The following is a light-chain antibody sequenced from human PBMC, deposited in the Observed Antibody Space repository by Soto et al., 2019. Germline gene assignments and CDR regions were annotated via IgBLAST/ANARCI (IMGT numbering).Light chain of an antibody. J-gene: IGLJ3*02. V-gene: IGLV1-44*01. CDR1: TSNIGSNS. CDR2: GSN. CDR3: AAWDDNLLGM. Sequence: QSVLTQPPSASGVPGQRVTISCSGSTSNIGSNSVNWYQQVPGTAPRLLIYGSNQRPSGVPDRFSASKSGTSASLVISGLQSEDEASYYCAAWDDNLLGMFGGGTKLTVL.